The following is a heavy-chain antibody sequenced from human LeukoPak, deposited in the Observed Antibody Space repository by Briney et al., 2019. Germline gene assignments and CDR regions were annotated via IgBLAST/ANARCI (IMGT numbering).Heavy chain of an antibody. CDR2: INAGNGNT. D-gene: IGHD2-21*02. CDR3: AGWGGLAYCGGDCYSSYAWFDP. V-gene: IGHV1-3*01. J-gene: IGHJ5*02. CDR1: GYTFTSYA. Sequence: ASVKVSCKASGYTFTSYAMHWVRLAPGQRLEWMGWINAGNGNTKYSQKFQGRVTITRDTSAGTAYMELSSLRSEDTAVYYCAGWGGLAYCGGDCYSSYAWFDPWGQGTLVTVSS.